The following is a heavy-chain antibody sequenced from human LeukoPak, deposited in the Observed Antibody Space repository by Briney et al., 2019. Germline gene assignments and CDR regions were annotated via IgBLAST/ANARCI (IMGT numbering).Heavy chain of an antibody. CDR1: GGSFSGYY. D-gene: IGHD1-26*01. Sequence: LETLSLTCAVYGGSFSGYYWSWIRQPPGKGLEWLGEINHSGSTNYNPSLKSRVTISVDTSKNQFSLKLSSVTAADTAVYYCARAHRRSGSYLVFDIWGQGAMVTVSS. J-gene: IGHJ3*02. V-gene: IGHV4-34*01. CDR3: ARAHRRSGSYLVFDI. CDR2: INHSGST.